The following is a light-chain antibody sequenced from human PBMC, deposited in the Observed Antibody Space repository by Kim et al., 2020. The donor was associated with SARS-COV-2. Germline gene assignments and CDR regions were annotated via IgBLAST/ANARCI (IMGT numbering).Light chain of an antibody. CDR2: EDN. V-gene: IGLV6-57*01. Sequence: GKTVTISCTRSSGSIASNYVQWYQQRPGSSTTTVIYEDNQRPSGVPDRFSGSIDSSSNSASLTISGLKTEDEADYYCQSYDSSNRVFGGGTQLTVL. CDR3: QSYDSSNRV. CDR1: SGSIASNY. J-gene: IGLJ3*02.